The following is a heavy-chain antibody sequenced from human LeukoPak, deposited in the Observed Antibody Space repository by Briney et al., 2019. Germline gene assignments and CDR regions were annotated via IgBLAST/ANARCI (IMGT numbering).Heavy chain of an antibody. D-gene: IGHD3-16*01. CDR2: ISYDGSNK. CDR3: AIRVGGHFDY. J-gene: IGHJ4*02. Sequence: GGSLRLSCAASGFTFSSYGMHWVRQAPGKGLEWVAVISYDGSNKYYADSVKGRFNISRDNSKNTLYLQMNSLRAEDTAVYYCAIRVGGHFDYWGQGTLVTVSS. CDR1: GFTFSSYG. V-gene: IGHV3-30*03.